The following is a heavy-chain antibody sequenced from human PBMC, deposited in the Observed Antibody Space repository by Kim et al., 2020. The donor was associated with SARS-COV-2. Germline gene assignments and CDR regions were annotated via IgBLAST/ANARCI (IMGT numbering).Heavy chain of an antibody. D-gene: IGHD3-10*01. Sequence: SETLSLTCTVSGGSISSSSYYWGWIRQPPGKGLEWIGSIYYSGSTYYNPSLKSRVTISVDTSKNQFSLKLSSVTAADTAVYYCASLLNRWFGESDFDYWGQGTLATVSS. CDR1: GGSISSSSYY. CDR3: ASLLNRWFGESDFDY. J-gene: IGHJ4*02. CDR2: IYYSGST. V-gene: IGHV4-39*01.